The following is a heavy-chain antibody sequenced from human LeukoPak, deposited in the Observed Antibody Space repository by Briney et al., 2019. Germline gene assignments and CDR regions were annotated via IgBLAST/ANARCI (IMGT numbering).Heavy chain of an antibody. CDR3: ARDPPMITFGGVIVPPPDY. D-gene: IGHD3-16*02. CDR1: GGSISSGSYY. J-gene: IGHJ4*02. V-gene: IGHV4-61*02. Sequence: SQTLSLTCTVSGGSISSGSYYWSWIRKPAGKGLEWIGRIYTSGSTNYNPSLKSRVTISVDTSKNQFSLKLSSVTAADTAVYYCARDPPMITFGGVIVPPPDYWGQGTLVTVSS. CDR2: IYTSGST.